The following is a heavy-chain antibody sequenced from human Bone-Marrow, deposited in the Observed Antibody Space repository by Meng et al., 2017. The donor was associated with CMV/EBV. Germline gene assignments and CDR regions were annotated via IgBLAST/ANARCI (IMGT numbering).Heavy chain of an antibody. CDR2: ISSSSSTI. CDR3: ARVAIRSGFGMDV. V-gene: IGHV3-48*04. J-gene: IGHJ6*02. CDR1: GFTFSSYS. Sequence: GESLKISCAASGFTFSSYSMNWARQAPGKGLEWVSYISSSSSTIYYADSVKGRFTISRDNAKNSLYLQMNSLRAEDTAVYYCARVAIRSGFGMDVWGLGTTVTVSS. D-gene: IGHD3-3*01.